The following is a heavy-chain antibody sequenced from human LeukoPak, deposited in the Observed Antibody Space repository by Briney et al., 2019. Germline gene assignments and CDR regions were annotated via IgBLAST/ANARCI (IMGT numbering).Heavy chain of an antibody. J-gene: IGHJ4*02. CDR3: ARDLEYYDILTGSFFDY. CDR2: ISAYNGNT. Sequence: ASVKVSCKASGYTFTSYGISWVRQAPGQGLEWMGWISAYNGNTNYAQKLQGRVTMTTDTSTSTAYMELRSLRSGDTAVYYCARDLEYYDILTGSFFDYWGQGTLVTVSS. D-gene: IGHD3-9*01. CDR1: GYTFTSYG. V-gene: IGHV1-18*01.